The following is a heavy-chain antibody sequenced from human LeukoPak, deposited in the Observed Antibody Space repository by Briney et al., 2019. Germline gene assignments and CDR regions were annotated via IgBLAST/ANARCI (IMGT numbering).Heavy chain of an antibody. J-gene: IGHJ3*02. Sequence: GASVKGSCKTSGYTFTSYAISWVRQAPGQGLECMGWISTYTGNTDYAQKLQGRVTMTTDTSTSTAYMELRSLSSDDTAVYYCARVLVVSSDAFDIWGQGTMVTVSS. CDR2: ISTYTGNT. D-gene: IGHD3-22*01. V-gene: IGHV1-18*01. CDR1: GYTFTSYA. CDR3: ARVLVVSSDAFDI.